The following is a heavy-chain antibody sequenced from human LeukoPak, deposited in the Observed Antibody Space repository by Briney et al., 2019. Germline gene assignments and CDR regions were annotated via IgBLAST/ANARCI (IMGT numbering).Heavy chain of an antibody. CDR3: ARDGGGDIAVARPGVS. J-gene: IGHJ4*02. Sequence: PSETLSLTCTVSGGSISSSTYYWGCIRQPPGKGLECIGSIYYGGSTYYNPSLKSRVTISVDTSKNQFSLKLSSVTAADTAVYYCARDGGGDIAVARPGVSWGQGTLVTVSS. V-gene: IGHV4-39*07. CDR1: GGSISSSTYY. D-gene: IGHD6-19*01. CDR2: IYYGGST.